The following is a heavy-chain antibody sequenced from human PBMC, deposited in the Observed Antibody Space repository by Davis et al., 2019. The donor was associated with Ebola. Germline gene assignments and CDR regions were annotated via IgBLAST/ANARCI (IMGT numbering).Heavy chain of an antibody. CDR3: AKDRSDAFDI. CDR1: GFTFSSYA. Sequence: PGGSLRLSCVASGFTFSSYAMHWVRQAPGKGLEWVAVMSFDGSNKSYADSVKGRFTISRDNSKNTLYLQMNSLRAEDTAVYYCAKDRSDAFDIWGQGTMVTVSS. V-gene: IGHV3-30*04. CDR2: MSFDGSNK. J-gene: IGHJ3*02.